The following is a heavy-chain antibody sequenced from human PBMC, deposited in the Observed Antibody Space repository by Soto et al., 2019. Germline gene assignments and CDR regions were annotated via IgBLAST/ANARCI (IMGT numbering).Heavy chain of an antibody. Sequence: GGSLRLSCAASGFTFSDYSMNWVRQAPGKGLEWISYIRSGSDFAYYADSVKGRFTISRDNARNSLYLQMNGLRDEDTAVYYCARAGYCSGGRCFGDYYHYYGMDVWGQGTTVTVS. D-gene: IGHD2-15*01. CDR1: GFTFSDYS. CDR2: IRSGSDFA. V-gene: IGHV3-48*02. CDR3: ARAGYCSGGRCFGDYYHYYGMDV. J-gene: IGHJ6*02.